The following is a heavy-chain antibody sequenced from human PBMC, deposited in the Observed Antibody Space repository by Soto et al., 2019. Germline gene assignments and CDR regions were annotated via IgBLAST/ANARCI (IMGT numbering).Heavy chain of an antibody. CDR2: INPNSGGT. Sequence: ASVKVSCKASGYTFTGYYMHWVRQAPGQGLEWMGWINPNSGGTNYAQKFQGRVTMTRDTSISTAYMELSRLRSDDTAVYYCARGPFCSRTSCYPFDYWGQGTLVTVSS. J-gene: IGHJ4*02. CDR3: ARGPFCSRTSCYPFDY. V-gene: IGHV1-2*02. D-gene: IGHD2-2*01. CDR1: GYTFTGYY.